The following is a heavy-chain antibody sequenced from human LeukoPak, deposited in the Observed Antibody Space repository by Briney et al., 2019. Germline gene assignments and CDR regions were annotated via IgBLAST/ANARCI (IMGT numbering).Heavy chain of an antibody. CDR3: AKDFRIGYSAHFDY. D-gene: IGHD2-21*01. J-gene: IGHJ4*02. V-gene: IGHV3-23*01. CDR2: IYENGGTT. Sequence: GGSLRLSCAASGFTFSTYAMSWVRQAPEKGLEFVSGIYENGGTTYYADSVKGRFSISRDNSKNTLYLQMDSLRGEDTAVYYCAKDFRIGYSAHFDYWGQGALVTVSS. CDR1: GFTFSTYA.